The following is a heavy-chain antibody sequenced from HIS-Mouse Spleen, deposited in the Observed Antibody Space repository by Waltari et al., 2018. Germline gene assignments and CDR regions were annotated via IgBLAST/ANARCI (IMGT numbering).Heavy chain of an antibody. D-gene: IGHD3-22*01. V-gene: IGHV3-74*01. CDR2: INSDGSST. Sequence: EVQLVESGGGLVQPGGSLRLSCAASVFTFSSYWMHWVRQAPGKGLVWVSGINSDGSSTSYADSVKGRFTISRDNAKNTLYLQMNSLRAEDTAVYYCASLSGGYWDYWGQGTLVTVSS. CDR3: ASLSGGYWDY. J-gene: IGHJ4*02. CDR1: VFTFSSYW.